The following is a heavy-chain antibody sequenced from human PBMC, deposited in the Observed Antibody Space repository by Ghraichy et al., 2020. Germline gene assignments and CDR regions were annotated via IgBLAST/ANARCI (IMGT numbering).Heavy chain of an antibody. V-gene: IGHV3-21*01. CDR2: ISSSSSYI. CDR1: GFTFSSYS. CDR3: ARGNWGAPFDY. J-gene: IGHJ4*02. D-gene: IGHD7-27*01. Sequence: LSLTCAASGFTFSSYSMNWVRQAPGKGLEWVSSISSSSSYIYYADSVKGRFTISRDNAKNSLYLQMNSLRAEDTAVYYCARGNWGAPFDYWGQGTLVTVSS.